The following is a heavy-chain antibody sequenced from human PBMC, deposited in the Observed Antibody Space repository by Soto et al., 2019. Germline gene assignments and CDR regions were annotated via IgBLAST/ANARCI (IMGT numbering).Heavy chain of an antibody. CDR2: IYYSGST. D-gene: IGHD6-19*01. Sequence: SETLSLTCTVSGGSISGYYWSWIRQPPGKGLEWIGYIYYSGSTNYNPSLKSRVTISVDTSKNQFSLKLSSVTAADTAVYYCARTDFSGWYYFDYWGQGTLVTVSS. CDR3: ARTDFSGWYYFDY. CDR1: GGSISGYY. V-gene: IGHV4-59*01. J-gene: IGHJ4*02.